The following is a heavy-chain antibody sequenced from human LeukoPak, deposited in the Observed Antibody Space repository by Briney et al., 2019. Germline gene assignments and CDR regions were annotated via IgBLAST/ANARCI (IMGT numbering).Heavy chain of an antibody. Sequence: GGSLRLSCAASDFSVGSNYMTWVRQAPGKGLEWVSLIYSVGTTFYADSVKGRFTISRDTSKNTLYLQMNSLRPDDMALYYCAKDGVWRSRGLPTKNHMDVWGEGTTVTVSS. CDR3: AKDGVWRSRGLPTKNHMDV. V-gene: IGHV3-53*05. CDR2: IYSVGTT. CDR1: DFSVGSNY. D-gene: IGHD2-21*01. J-gene: IGHJ6*03.